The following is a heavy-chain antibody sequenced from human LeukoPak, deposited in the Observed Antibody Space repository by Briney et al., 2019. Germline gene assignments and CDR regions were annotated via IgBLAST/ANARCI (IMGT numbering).Heavy chain of an antibody. J-gene: IGHJ3*02. CDR1: GDSVSSNSAA. CDR2: TYYRSKWYN. CDR3: ARDLLRGESGSWFEGFDI. V-gene: IGHV6-1*01. D-gene: IGHD6-13*01. Sequence: SQTLSLTCAISGDSVSSNSAAWNWIRQSPSRGLEWLGRTYYRSKWYNDYAVSVKSRITINPDTSNNQFSLSLNSVTAADTAIYYCARDLLRGESGSWFEGFDIWGQGTMVTVSS.